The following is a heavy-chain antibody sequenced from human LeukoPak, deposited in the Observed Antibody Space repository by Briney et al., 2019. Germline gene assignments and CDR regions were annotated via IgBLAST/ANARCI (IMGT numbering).Heavy chain of an antibody. CDR3: AKVRWQWLDGSFDI. V-gene: IGHV4-4*02. Sequence: SETLSLTCAVSGGSISSSNWWSWVRQPPGKGLEWIGEIYHSGSTNYNPSLKSRVTISVDKSKNQFSLKLSSVTAADTAVYYCAKVRWQWLDGSFDIWGQGTMVTVSS. CDR1: GGSISSSNW. J-gene: IGHJ3*02. CDR2: IYHSGST. D-gene: IGHD6-19*01.